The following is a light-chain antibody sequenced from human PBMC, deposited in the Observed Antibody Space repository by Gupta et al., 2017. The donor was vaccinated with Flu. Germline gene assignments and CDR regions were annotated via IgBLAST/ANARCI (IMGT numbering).Light chain of an antibody. J-gene: IGLJ3*02. Sequence: SSELIQDPAVSLALGQTVRITCQGDSLRSYYASWYQQKPGKAPVLVIYGKNNRPSGIPDRFSGSSSGNTASLTITGAQAEDEADYYCNSRDSSGNHWVYGGGTKLTVL. V-gene: IGLV3-19*01. CDR1: SLRSYY. CDR2: GKN. CDR3: NSRDSSGNHWV.